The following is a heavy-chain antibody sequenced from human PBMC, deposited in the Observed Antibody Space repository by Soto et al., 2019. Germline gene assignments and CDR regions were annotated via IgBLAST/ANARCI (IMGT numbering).Heavy chain of an antibody. D-gene: IGHD4-17*01. Sequence: QLQLQESGPGLVKPSETLSLTCTVSGGSISSSSYYWGWIRQPPGKGREWIGSIYYIGSTYYNPSLKSRATISVSKSNNKYSLRLSSVTAAVTVVYYCAGSGYYGYYVHGDYFDYWGQGTLVKVSS. CDR1: GGSISSSSYY. CDR3: AGSGYYGYYVHGDYFDY. CDR2: IYYIGST. V-gene: IGHV4-39*01. J-gene: IGHJ4*02.